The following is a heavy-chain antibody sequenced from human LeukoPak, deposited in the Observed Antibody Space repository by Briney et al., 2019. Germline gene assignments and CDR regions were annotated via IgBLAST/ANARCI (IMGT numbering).Heavy chain of an antibody. CDR2: IYPGDSDN. Sequence: GESLKISCKGSGYSFTSYWIGWGRPMPGKGLEWMGIIYPGDSDNRYRPFFQGQVTNADDQSISPAYPQWSSLKASDTAMYYCARHRQYCSRTSCYPPPLWVVKWGQGTQVTVSS. D-gene: IGHD2-2*01. CDR1: GYSFTSYW. J-gene: IGHJ4*02. CDR3: ARHRQYCSRTSCYPPPLWVVK. V-gene: IGHV5-51*01.